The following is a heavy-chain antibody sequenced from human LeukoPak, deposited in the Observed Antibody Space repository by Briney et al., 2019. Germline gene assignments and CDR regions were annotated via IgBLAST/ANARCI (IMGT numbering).Heavy chain of an antibody. Sequence: GGSLRLSCAASGFTFSSYAMHWVRQAPGKGLEWVAVISYDGSNKYYADSVKGRFTTSRDNSKNTLYLQMNSLRAEDTAVYYCARGRRCSGGSCYGRLDYWGQGTLVTVSS. CDR3: ARGRRCSGGSCYGRLDY. J-gene: IGHJ4*02. CDR2: ISYDGSNK. CDR1: GFTFSSYA. D-gene: IGHD2-15*01. V-gene: IGHV3-30*04.